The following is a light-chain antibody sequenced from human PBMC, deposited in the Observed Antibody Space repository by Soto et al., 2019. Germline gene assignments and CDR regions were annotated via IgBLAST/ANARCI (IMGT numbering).Light chain of an antibody. CDR1: SSDVGSYDY. CDR3: HSHDNSNHV. Sequence: QSALIQPPSVSGSPGQSVTISCTGTSSDVGSYDYVSWYQQHPGTVPKPMIYNVNTRPSGVPDRFSGSKSGNTASMTISGLQAEDEADYYCHSHDNSNHVFGGGTKLTVL. J-gene: IGLJ3*02. CDR2: NVN. V-gene: IGLV2-11*01.